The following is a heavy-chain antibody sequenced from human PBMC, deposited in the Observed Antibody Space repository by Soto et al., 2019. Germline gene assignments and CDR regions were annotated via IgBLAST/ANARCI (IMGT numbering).Heavy chain of an antibody. J-gene: IGHJ4*02. CDR3: AKDLGARSITMGYFDY. CDR2: ISGSGGST. Sequence: EVQLLESGGGLVQPGGSLRLSCAASGFTFSSYAMSWVRQAPGKALVWVSAISGSGGSTYYADSVKGRFTISRDNSKNALYLQMNSLRAENTAVYYCAKDLGARSITMGYFDYWGQGTLVTVSS. CDR1: GFTFSSYA. V-gene: IGHV3-23*01. D-gene: IGHD3-10*01.